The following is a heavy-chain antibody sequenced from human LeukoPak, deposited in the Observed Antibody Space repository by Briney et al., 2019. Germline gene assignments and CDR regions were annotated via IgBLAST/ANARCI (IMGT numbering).Heavy chain of an antibody. CDR3: ARRYCSSTSCYTFLFDY. V-gene: IGHV4-39*01. J-gene: IGHJ4*02. CDR1: GGSTSSSSYY. CDR2: IYYSGST. D-gene: IGHD2-2*02. Sequence: PSETLSLTCTVSGGSTSSSSYYWGWIRQPPGKGLEWIGSIYYSGSTYYNPSLKSRVTISVDTSKNQFSLKLSSVTAADTAVYYCARRYCSSTSCYTFLFDYWGQGTLVTVSS.